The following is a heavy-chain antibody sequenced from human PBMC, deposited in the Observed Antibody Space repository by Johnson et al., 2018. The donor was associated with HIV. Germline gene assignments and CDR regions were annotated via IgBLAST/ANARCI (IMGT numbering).Heavy chain of an antibody. V-gene: IGHV3-30*04. CDR3: ARDGDYYDSNGGDAFDI. Sequence: QMQLVESGGGVVQPGRSLRLSCAASGFTFSNYAMHWVRQAPGKGLEWVAVISYDGSNKYCADSVKGRFTISRDNSKNTLYLQMNSLRAEDTAVYFCARDGDYYDSNGGDAFDIWGQGTMVTVSS. J-gene: IGHJ3*02. D-gene: IGHD3-22*01. CDR2: ISYDGSNK. CDR1: GFTFSNYA.